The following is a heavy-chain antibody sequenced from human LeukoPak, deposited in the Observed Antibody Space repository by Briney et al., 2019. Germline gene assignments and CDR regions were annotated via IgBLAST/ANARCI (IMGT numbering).Heavy chain of an antibody. J-gene: IGHJ4*02. D-gene: IGHD3-16*02. V-gene: IGHV4-4*07. CDR2: IYTSGST. CDR1: GGSISSYY. Sequence: SETLSLTCTVSGGSISSYYWNWIRQPAGKGLEWIGRIYTSGSTNYNPSLKSRVTMSVDTSKNQFSLKLTSVTAADTAVYYCVRERPYDYVWGSYRTGAYFDYWGQGTLVTVSS. CDR3: VRERPYDYVWGSYRTGAYFDY.